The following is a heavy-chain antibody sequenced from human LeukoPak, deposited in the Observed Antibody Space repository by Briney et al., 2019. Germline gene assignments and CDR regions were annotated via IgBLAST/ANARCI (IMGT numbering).Heavy chain of an antibody. V-gene: IGHV3-30-3*01. J-gene: IGHJ4*02. CDR1: GFTFSSYA. CDR2: ISYDGSNK. D-gene: IGHD3-3*01. CDR3: ARDRHGFSEWSLLGGY. Sequence: GGSLRLSCAASGFTFSSYAMHWVRQAPGKGLEWVAVISYDGSNKYYADSVKGRFTISRDNSKNTLYLQMNSLRAEDTAVYYCARDRHGFSEWSLLGGYWGQGTLVTVSS.